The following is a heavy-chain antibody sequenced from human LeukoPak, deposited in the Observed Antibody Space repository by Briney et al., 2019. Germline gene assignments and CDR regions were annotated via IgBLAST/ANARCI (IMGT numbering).Heavy chain of an antibody. V-gene: IGHV4-39*01. D-gene: IGHD2-8*01. Sequence: PSETLSLTCTVSGGSIGSSSYYWGWIRQPPGKGLEWIGSIYYSGSTYYNPSLKSRVTISVDTSKNQFSLKLSSVTASDTAIYYCARQAIGKMVALNYWGQGTLVTVSS. CDR3: ARQAIGKMVALNY. CDR2: IYYSGST. J-gene: IGHJ4*02. CDR1: GGSIGSSSYY.